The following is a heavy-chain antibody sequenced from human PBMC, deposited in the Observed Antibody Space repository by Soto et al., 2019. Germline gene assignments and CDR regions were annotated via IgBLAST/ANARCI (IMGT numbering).Heavy chain of an antibody. CDR2: ISYDGSNK. Sequence: LRLSCAASGFTFSSYAMHWVRQAPGKGLEWVAVISYDGSNKYYADSVKDRFTISRDNSKNTLYLQMNSLRADDTVVYYCARECGGDCYSAFDIWGQGTMVTVSS. D-gene: IGHD2-21*02. V-gene: IGHV3-30-3*01. J-gene: IGHJ3*02. CDR3: ARECGGDCYSAFDI. CDR1: GFTFSSYA.